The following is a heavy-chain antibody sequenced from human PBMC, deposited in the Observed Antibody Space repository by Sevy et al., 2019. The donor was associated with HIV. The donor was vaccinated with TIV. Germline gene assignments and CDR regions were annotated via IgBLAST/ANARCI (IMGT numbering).Heavy chain of an antibody. J-gene: IGHJ4*02. Sequence: VSVKVSCKVSGYTLTKLAMHWVRQAPGKGLEWMGTFDPEDGETIYAQKFQGRVTMTEDTSIDTAYMELSSLRSEDTAVFYCAITKDYYDNSGSPFDYWGQGTLVTVSS. D-gene: IGHD3-22*01. CDR1: GYTLTKLA. CDR2: FDPEDGET. CDR3: AITKDYYDNSGSPFDY. V-gene: IGHV1-24*01.